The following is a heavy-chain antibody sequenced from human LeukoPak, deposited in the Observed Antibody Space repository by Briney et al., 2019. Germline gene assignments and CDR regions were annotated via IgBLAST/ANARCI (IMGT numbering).Heavy chain of an antibody. CDR2: ISYAGSNK. V-gene: IGHV3-30*04. D-gene: IGHD6-13*01. Sequence: PGRSLRLSCAASGFTFSSYAMHWVRQAPGKGLESVAVISYAGSNKFYADSVKGRFTISRDNSKDTLYLQMNSLRAEDTAVYYCARGLHRIAVAGKGSHPFDYWGQGTLVTVSS. J-gene: IGHJ4*02. CDR1: GFTFSSYA. CDR3: ARGLHRIAVAGKGSHPFDY.